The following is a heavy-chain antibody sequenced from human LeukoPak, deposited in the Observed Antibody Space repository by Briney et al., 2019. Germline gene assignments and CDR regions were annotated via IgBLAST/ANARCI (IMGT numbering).Heavy chain of an antibody. J-gene: IGHJ4*02. CDR3: ARGLAYNYDSSAYFLDY. V-gene: IGHV3-30*04. Sequence: GRSLRLSCAASGFTFSSYAMHWVRQAPGKGLEWMAVISHDGSNKYYADSVKGRFTISRDNSKNTLYLQMSSLRAEDTAVCYCARGLAYNYDSSAYFLDYWGQGTLVTVSS. D-gene: IGHD3-22*01. CDR1: GFTFSSYA. CDR2: ISHDGSNK.